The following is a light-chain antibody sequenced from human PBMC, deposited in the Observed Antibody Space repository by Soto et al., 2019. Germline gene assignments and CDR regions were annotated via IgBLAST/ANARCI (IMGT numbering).Light chain of an antibody. CDR1: SGDVGSYNL. CDR2: EVT. J-gene: IGLJ1*01. Sequence: QSVLTQPASVSGSPGQSITIPCTGTSGDVGSYNLVSWYQQHPGKAPKLLIYEVTERPSGVSNLFSGSKSGSTASLTISGLQPDDEADYYCCSYAGNSEVFGTGTRSPS. CDR3: CSYAGNSEV. V-gene: IGLV2-23*02.